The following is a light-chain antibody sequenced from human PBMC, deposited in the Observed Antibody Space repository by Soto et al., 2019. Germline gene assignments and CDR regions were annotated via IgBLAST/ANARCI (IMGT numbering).Light chain of an antibody. CDR2: GNN. J-gene: IGLJ1*01. CDR3: QSYDSTLSARYV. CDR1: SSNIGADYD. Sequence: QSVLTQPPSVSGAPGQRVTISCTGSSSNIGADYDVHWYQQRPGTAPKLLIFGNNNRPSGVPDRFSGSKSGTSASLAITGLQAADEGDYYCQSYDSTLSARYVFGTGTKVTVL. V-gene: IGLV1-40*01.